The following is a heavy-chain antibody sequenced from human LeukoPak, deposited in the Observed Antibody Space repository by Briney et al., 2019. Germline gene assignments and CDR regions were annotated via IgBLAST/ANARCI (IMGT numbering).Heavy chain of an antibody. CDR1: GGSFSGYY. D-gene: IGHD3-16*01. Sequence: SETLSLTCDVSGGSFSGYYYSWIRQPPGEGLEWIGEVSHSGTTNYNSSLKSRVSMSVGASSTQFSLIMTSVTAAETAVYFCAASGWNGGGGFDPWGKGTLVIVSS. CDR2: VSHSGTT. V-gene: IGHV4-34*01. J-gene: IGHJ5*02. CDR3: AASGWNGGGGFDP.